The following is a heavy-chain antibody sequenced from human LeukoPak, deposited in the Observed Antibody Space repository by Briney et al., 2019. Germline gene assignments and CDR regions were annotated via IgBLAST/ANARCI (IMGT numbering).Heavy chain of an antibody. D-gene: IGHD6-19*01. CDR2: INTNTGNP. V-gene: IGHV7-4-1*02. CDR1: GYTFSLYG. CDR3: ARSPYSSGWTHLNWFDP. Sequence: GASVKVSCKASGYTFSLYGMNWVRQAPGQGLEWMGWINTNTGNPTYAQGFTGRFVFSLDTSVSTAYLQISSLKVEDSAVYYCARSPYSSGWTHLNWFDPWGQGTLVTVSS. J-gene: IGHJ5*02.